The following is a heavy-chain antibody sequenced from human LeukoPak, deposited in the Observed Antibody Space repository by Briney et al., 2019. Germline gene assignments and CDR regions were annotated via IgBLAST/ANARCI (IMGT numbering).Heavy chain of an antibody. CDR1: GSTFRSYS. CDR2: ISSSSSYF. Sequence: GGSLRLSCPASGSTFRSYSMNSVRQPPRKGLEWVSSISSSSSYFYYAVSVRGRFTISRDNAKNSLYLQMNSLRAEDTAVYYCAGARDAFDIWGQGTMVTVSS. J-gene: IGHJ3*02. CDR3: AGARDAFDI. V-gene: IGHV3-21*01.